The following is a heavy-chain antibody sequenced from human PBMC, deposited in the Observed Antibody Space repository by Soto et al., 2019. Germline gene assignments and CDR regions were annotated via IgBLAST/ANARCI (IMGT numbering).Heavy chain of an antibody. CDR3: AKGVGRWLQFTVLLDY. D-gene: IGHD5-12*01. V-gene: IGHV3-30*18. Sequence: GGSLRLSCAASGFTFSSYGMHWVRQAPGKGLEWVAVISYDGSNKYYADSVKGRFTISRDNSKNTLYLQMNSLRAEDTAVYYCAKGVGRWLQFTVLLDYWGQGTLVTVSS. J-gene: IGHJ4*02. CDR1: GFTFSSYG. CDR2: ISYDGSNK.